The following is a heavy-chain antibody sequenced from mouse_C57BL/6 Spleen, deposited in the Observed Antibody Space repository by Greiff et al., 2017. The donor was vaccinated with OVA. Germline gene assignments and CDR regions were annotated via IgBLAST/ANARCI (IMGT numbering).Heavy chain of an antibody. CDR2: INPNNGGT. CDR3: ARGERLRYLTY. D-gene: IGHD1-1*01. V-gene: IGHV1-26*01. J-gene: IGHJ3*01. CDR1: GYTFTDYY. Sequence: EVQLQQSGPELVKPGASVKISCKASGYTFTDYYMNWVKQSHGKSLEWIGDINPNNGGTSYNQKFKGKATLTVDKSSSTAYMELRSLTSEDSAVYYCARGERLRYLTYWGQGTLVTVSA.